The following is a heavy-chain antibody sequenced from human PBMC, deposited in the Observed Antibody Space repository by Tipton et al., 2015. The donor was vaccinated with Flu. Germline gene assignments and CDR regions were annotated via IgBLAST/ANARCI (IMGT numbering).Heavy chain of an antibody. D-gene: IGHD1-26*01. CDR1: GGSISTSGYY. CDR3: ARYGSYFEY. Sequence: LSLTCTVSGGSISTSGYYWGWIRQPPGKGLEWIGYIYYNGNTNYNPSPKSRVTISVDTSKNQFSLKVSSVTAADTAAYYCARYGSYFEYWGQGTLVTVSS. V-gene: IGHV4-61*05. CDR2: IYYNGNT. J-gene: IGHJ4*02.